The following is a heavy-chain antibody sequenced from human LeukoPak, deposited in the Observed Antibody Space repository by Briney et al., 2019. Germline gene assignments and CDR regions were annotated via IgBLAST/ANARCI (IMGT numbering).Heavy chain of an antibody. Sequence: AGGSLRLSCAASGFTFDDYAMHWVPQATGKGLEWVALNSEDASITYYADSMKGRFTISRDNSKNSLHLQMNSLRSEDTALYYCAKDGDGYGDYGGYYYYMDVWGKGTTVTVSS. D-gene: IGHD4-17*01. J-gene: IGHJ6*03. CDR1: GFTFDDYA. CDR2: NSEDASIT. CDR3: AKDGDGYGDYGGYYYYMDV. V-gene: IGHV3-43*02.